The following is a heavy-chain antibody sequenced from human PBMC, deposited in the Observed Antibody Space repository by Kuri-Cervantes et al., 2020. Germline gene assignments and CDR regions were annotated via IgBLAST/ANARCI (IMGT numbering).Heavy chain of an antibody. V-gene: IGHV3-23*01. Sequence: GESLKISCSASGFTFSSYAMTWVRQAPGKGLEWVSGISGSGGTTYYADSVKGRSTISRDNSKNTLYLQMNSLRAEDTAVYYCARDWSSGWYAVDYFDYWGQGTLVTVSS. J-gene: IGHJ4*02. D-gene: IGHD6-19*01. CDR1: GFTFSSYA. CDR3: ARDWSSGWYAVDYFDY. CDR2: ISGSGGTT.